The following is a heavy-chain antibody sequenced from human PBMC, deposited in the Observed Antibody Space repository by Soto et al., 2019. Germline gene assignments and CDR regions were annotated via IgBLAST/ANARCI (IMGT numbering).Heavy chain of an antibody. CDR1: GGTFSSYA. V-gene: IGHV1-69*13. CDR3: ARVRNNWNGNYLNWFDP. J-gene: IGHJ5*02. CDR2: IFPILDTP. Sequence: SVKVSCKASGGTFSSYAISWVRQAPGQGREWMGGIFPILDTPKYAQRFQGRVTITADESTTSAYMELNSLRSEDTAVYYCARVRNNWNGNYLNWFDPWGQGXLVTVSS. D-gene: IGHD1-1*01.